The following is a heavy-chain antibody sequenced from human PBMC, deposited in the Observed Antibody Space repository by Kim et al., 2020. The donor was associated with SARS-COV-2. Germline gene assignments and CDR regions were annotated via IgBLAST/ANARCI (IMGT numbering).Heavy chain of an antibody. CDR1: GLSFDDSA. D-gene: IGHD3-10*01. V-gene: IGHV3-30-3*01. CDR2: ISYDGRNK. J-gene: IGHJ6*02. Sequence: GGSLRLSCAASGLSFDDSAMNWVRQAPGKGLEWVAVISYDGRNKEYADSVKGRFSISRDNPKSTLSLQMNSLRVEDTAGYYCARGNYYESVSLSDYYNGMDVWGQGTTVTVSS. CDR3: ARGNYYESVSLSDYYNGMDV.